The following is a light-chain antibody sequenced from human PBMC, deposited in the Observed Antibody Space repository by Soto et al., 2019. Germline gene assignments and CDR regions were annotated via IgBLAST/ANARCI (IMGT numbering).Light chain of an antibody. J-gene: IGKJ2*01. V-gene: IGKV3-15*01. CDR1: YSVGSN. Sequence: IVMTQSPATLSVSPGERATLSCRARYSVGSNLAWYQQKPGQAPRLLVYGASTRAAGIPARFSGSGSGTEFTLTISSLQSEDFAVYYCQHFGNSQYTFGQGTKLEIK. CDR2: GAS. CDR3: QHFGNSQYT.